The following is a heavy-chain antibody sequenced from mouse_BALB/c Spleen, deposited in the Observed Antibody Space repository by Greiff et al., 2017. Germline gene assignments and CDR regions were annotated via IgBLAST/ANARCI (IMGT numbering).Heavy chain of an antibody. D-gene: IGHD1-1*01. CDR2: FHPYNDDT. CDR1: GYTFTTYP. J-gene: IGHJ1*01. CDR3: ARGVYYGSSYWYFDV. Sequence: QVQLKQSGAELVKPGASVKMSCKAFGYTFTTYPIEWMKQNHGKSLEWIGNFHPYNDDTKYNEKFKGKAKLTVEKSSSTVYLELSRLTSDDSAVYYCARGVYYGSSYWYFDVWGAGTTVTVSS. V-gene: IGHV1-47*01.